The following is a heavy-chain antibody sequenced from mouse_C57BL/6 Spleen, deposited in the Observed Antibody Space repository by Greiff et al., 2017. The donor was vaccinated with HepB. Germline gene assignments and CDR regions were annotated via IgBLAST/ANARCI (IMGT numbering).Heavy chain of an antibody. J-gene: IGHJ4*01. D-gene: IGHD2-4*01. CDR1: GFSLTSYG. Sequence: VKLVESGPGLVQPSQSLSITCTVSGFSLTSYGVHWVRQSPGKGLEWLGVIWSGGSTDYNAAFISRLSISKDNSKSQVFFKMNSLQADDTAIYYCARKIYDYDEGYAMDYWGQGTSVTVSS. V-gene: IGHV2-2*01. CDR3: ARKIYDYDEGYAMDY. CDR2: IWSGGST.